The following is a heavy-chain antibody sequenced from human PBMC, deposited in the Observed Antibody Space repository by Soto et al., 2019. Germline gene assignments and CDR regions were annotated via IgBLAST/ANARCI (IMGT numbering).Heavy chain of an antibody. V-gene: IGHV1-8*01. D-gene: IGHD3-10*01. CDR1: GYTFTSYD. Sequence: ASVKVSCKASGYTFTSYDINWVRQATGQGLEWMGWMNPNSGNTGYAQKFQGRVTMTRNTSISTAYMELRRLRSEDTAVYYCARAFYSPGSLYMDVWGQGTTVTVSS. CDR3: ARAFYSPGSLYMDV. J-gene: IGHJ6*02. CDR2: MNPNSGNT.